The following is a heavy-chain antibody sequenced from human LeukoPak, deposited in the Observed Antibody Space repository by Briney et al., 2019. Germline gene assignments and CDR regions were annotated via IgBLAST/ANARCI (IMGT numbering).Heavy chain of an antibody. CDR2: ISGSGTST. CDR3: AKLPDGYSSGSDAFDI. V-gene: IGHV3-23*01. Sequence: PGGSLRLSCTASGFTFSSYAMHWVRQAPGRGLEWVSGISGSGTSTYYADSVKGRFTISRDNSKNTLFVQMNSLRAEDTAVYYCAKLPDGYSSGSDAFDIWGQGTMVTVSS. J-gene: IGHJ3*02. CDR1: GFTFSSYA. D-gene: IGHD6-19*01.